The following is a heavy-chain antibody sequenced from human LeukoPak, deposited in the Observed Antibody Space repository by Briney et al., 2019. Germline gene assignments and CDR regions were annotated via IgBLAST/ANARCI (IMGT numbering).Heavy chain of an antibody. CDR1: GGTLSVYS. CDR3: ASYGWESY. J-gene: IGHJ4*02. D-gene: IGHD1-26*01. Sequence: SETLSLTCAVYGGTLSVYSWSWIRQPPGKGLEWIGYIYHSGSTYYNPSLKSRVTISVDRSRNQFSLKLSSVTAAETAVYYCASYGWESYWGQGTLVTVSS. CDR2: IYHSGST. V-gene: IGHV4-30-2*01.